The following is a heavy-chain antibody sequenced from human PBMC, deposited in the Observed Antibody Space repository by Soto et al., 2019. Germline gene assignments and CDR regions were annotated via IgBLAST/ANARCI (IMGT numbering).Heavy chain of an antibody. Sequence: ASVKVSCKASGGTFSSYAISWVRQPPGQGLEWMGGIIPIFGTANYAQKFQGRVTITADESTSTAYMELSSLRSEDTAVYYWARDHDGSGSNNGPYFYGMDVWGQVTTVTVSS. D-gene: IGHD3-10*01. V-gene: IGHV1-69*13. CDR1: GGTFSSYA. J-gene: IGHJ6*02. CDR3: ARDHDGSGSNNGPYFYGMDV. CDR2: IIPIFGTA.